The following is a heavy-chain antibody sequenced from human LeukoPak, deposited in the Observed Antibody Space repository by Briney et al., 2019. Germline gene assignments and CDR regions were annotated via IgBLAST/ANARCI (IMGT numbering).Heavy chain of an antibody. CDR2: IKSRTNGGTT. Sequence: PGGSLRLSCAASGFTFRNAWMTWVRQAPGKGLEWVGRIKSRTNGGTTDYVAPVRGRFTISRDDSKNTLYLQMNSLKIEDTAVYYCIASSSYVDLFFWGQGTLVTVSS. J-gene: IGHJ4*02. CDR1: GFTFRNAW. D-gene: IGHD5-12*01. CDR3: IASSSYVDLFF. V-gene: IGHV3-15*01.